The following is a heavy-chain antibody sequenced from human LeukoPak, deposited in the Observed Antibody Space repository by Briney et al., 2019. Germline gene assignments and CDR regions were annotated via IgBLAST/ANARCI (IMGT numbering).Heavy chain of an antibody. CDR1: GFTFSSYS. J-gene: IGHJ4*02. CDR2: ISSSSSTI. CDR3: ARDFEAPLPAAY. D-gene: IGHD3-9*01. V-gene: IGHV3-48*01. Sequence: GGSLRLSCAAPGFTFSSYSMNWVRQAPGKGLEWVSYISSSSSTIYYADSVKGRFTISRDNAKNSLYLQMNRLRAEDTAVYYCARDFEAPLPAAYWGQGTLVTVSS.